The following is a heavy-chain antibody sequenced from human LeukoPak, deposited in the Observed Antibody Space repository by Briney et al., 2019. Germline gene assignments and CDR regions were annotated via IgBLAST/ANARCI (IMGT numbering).Heavy chain of an antibody. CDR2: IYYRSKWYN. CDR1: GDSVSSNSAA. D-gene: IGHD1-26*01. Sequence: SQTLSLTCAISGDSVSSNSAAWHWLRQSPSRGLEWLGRIYYRSKWYNDYAVSVKSRITINPDTSKNQFSLQLNSVTPEDTAVYYCARTRSGSYWSYFDYWGQGPLVTVSS. V-gene: IGHV6-1*01. J-gene: IGHJ4*02. CDR3: ARTRSGSYWSYFDY.